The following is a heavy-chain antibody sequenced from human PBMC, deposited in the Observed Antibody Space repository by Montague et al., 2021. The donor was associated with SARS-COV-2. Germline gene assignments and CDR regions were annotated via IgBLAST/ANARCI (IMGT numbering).Heavy chain of an antibody. CDR3: ARIRCITIFGVVITPYYYGMDV. D-gene: IGHD3-3*01. CDR2: INHIGST. V-gene: IGHV4-34*01. J-gene: IGHJ6*02. CDR1: GGSFSGYY. Sequence: SETLSLTCAVYGGSFSGYYGSWIRQPPGKGLEWIGEINHIGSTNYNPSLKSRVTISVDTSKNQFSLKLSSVTAADTAVYYCARIRCITIFGVVITPYYYGMDVWGQGTTVTVSS.